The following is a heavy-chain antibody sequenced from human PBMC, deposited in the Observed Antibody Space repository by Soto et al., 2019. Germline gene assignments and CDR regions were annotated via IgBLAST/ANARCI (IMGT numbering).Heavy chain of an antibody. CDR3: AHHLYYYESSGDPDY. Sequence: QITLKESGPTLVKPTQTLTLTCTFSGFSLSTSGVGVGWIRQPPGKALEWLALIYRDDDKRYSPSLKSRLTITNDTSKNQVVLTMTNMDPVDTATYYCAHHLYYYESSGDPDYWGQGTLVTVSS. D-gene: IGHD3-22*01. J-gene: IGHJ4*02. CDR2: IYRDDDK. CDR1: GFSLSTSGVG. V-gene: IGHV2-5*02.